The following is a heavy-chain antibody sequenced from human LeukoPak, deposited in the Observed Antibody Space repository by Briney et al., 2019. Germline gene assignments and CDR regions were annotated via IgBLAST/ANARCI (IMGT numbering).Heavy chain of an antibody. D-gene: IGHD3-10*01. CDR2: ISAYNGNT. V-gene: IGHV1-18*01. CDR3: ARDLEFSMVRGVTNWFDP. CDR1: GYTFTSYG. J-gene: IGHJ5*02. Sequence: ASVKVSCKASGYTFTSYGISWVRQAPGQGLEWMGWISAYNGNTNYAQKLQGRVTMTTDTSTSTAYMELSRLRSDDTAVYYCARDLEFSMVRGVTNWFDPWGQGTLVTVSS.